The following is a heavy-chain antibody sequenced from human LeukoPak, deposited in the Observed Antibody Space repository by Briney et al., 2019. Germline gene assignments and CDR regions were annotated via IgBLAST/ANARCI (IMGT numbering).Heavy chain of an antibody. CDR1: GFTCSSYA. CDR3: ARGDYYYDNSGYYDRYYFDY. J-gene: IGHJ4*02. V-gene: IGHV3-33*01. CDR2: IWYDGTTK. D-gene: IGHD3-22*01. Sequence: GGSLRLSCAASGFTCSSYAMHWVRQAPRKGLDWVAVIWYDGTTKYYADSVKGRFTISSDNSKNSVYLQMNSLRAEDTAVYYCARGDYYYDNSGYYDRYYFDYWGQGTLVTVSS.